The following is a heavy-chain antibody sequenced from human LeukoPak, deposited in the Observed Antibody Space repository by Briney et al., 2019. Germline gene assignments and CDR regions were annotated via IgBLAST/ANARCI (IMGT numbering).Heavy chain of an antibody. CDR2: IYYSGST. V-gene: IGHV4-59*01. CDR3: ARVYRSRITIFGVVIISSWFDP. CDR1: GGSISSYY. J-gene: IGHJ5*02. Sequence: SETLSLTCTVSGGSISSYYWSWIRQPPGKGLEWIGYIYYSGSTNYNPSLKSRVTISVDTSKNQFSLKLSSVTAADTAVYYCARVYRSRITIFGVVIISSWFDPWGQGTLVTVSS. D-gene: IGHD3-3*01.